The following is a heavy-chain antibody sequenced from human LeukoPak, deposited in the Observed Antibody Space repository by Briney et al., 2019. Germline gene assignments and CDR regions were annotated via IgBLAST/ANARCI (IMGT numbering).Heavy chain of an antibody. CDR1: GYTYSSYG. Sequence: GATVKVSCKASGYTYSSYGISWVRQTPGQGLEWMGWISAYNGDTHYAQKFQGRVTMTTETSTSTAYMELRSLRSDDTAVYYCARGGSSGWRTPNDDYWGQGTLVTVSS. CDR3: ARGGSSGWRTPNDDY. J-gene: IGHJ4*02. D-gene: IGHD6-19*01. V-gene: IGHV1-18*01. CDR2: ISAYNGDT.